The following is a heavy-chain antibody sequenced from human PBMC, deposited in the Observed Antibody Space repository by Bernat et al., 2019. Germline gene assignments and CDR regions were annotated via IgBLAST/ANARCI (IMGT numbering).Heavy chain of an antibody. J-gene: IGHJ4*02. CDR2: IKQDGSEK. V-gene: IGHV3-7*03. CDR1: GFTFSSYW. D-gene: IGHD3-3*01. Sequence: EVQLVESGGGLVQPGGSLRLSCAASGFTFSSYWMSWVRQAPGKGLEWVANIKQDGSEKYYVDSVKGRFTISRDNAKNSLYLQMNSLRAEDTAAYYCARGYYDFWSGYYYYFDYWGQGTLVTVSS. CDR3: ARGYYDFWSGYYYYFDY.